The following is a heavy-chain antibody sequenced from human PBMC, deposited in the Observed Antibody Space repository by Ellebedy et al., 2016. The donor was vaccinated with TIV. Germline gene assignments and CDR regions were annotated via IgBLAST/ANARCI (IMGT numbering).Heavy chain of an antibody. Sequence: GESLKISCAASGFTVGNNFMSWVRQAPGKGLEWVSLIYSGGSTDYADSVKGRFTISRDSSKNTLSLQMNSLRAEDTAMYYCARKTDTGTSGDYWGQGTPVTVSS. CDR2: IYSGGST. D-gene: IGHD1-1*01. V-gene: IGHV3-53*01. CDR3: ARKTDTGTSGDY. CDR1: GFTVGNNF. J-gene: IGHJ4*02.